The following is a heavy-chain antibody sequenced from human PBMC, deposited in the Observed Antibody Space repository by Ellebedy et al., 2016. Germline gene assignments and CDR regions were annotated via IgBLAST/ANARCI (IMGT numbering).Heavy chain of an antibody. D-gene: IGHD3-9*01. CDR1: GLTFRNYG. J-gene: IGHJ6*04. V-gene: IGHV3-23*01. CDR2: ISGSGVTT. CDR3: AKERYYEGGGMDV. Sequence: GESLKISXAASGLTFRNYGMSWVRQAPGQGLEWVSGISGSGVTTFYADSVKGRFTISRDDLKNSLYLQMSRVRAEDTAVYFCAKERYYEGGGMDVWGKGTAVTVSS.